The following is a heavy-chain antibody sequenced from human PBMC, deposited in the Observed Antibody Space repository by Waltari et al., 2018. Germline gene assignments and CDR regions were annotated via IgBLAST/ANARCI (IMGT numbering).Heavy chain of an antibody. D-gene: IGHD2-15*01. CDR2: IYYSGST. J-gene: IGHJ4*02. Sequence: QVQLQESGPGLVKPSETLSLTCTVSGGSISSYYWSWIRQPPGKGLEWIGYIYYSGSTNYNPSLKSRVTISVDTSKNQFSLKLSSVTAADTAVYYCARGGGSGRNGDYWGQGTLVTVSS. CDR3: ARGGGSGRNGDY. CDR1: GGSISSYY. V-gene: IGHV4-59*01.